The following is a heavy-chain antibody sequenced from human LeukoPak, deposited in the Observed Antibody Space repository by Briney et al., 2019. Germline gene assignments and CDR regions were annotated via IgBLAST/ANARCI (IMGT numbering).Heavy chain of an antibody. D-gene: IGHD3-9*01. Sequence: GGSLRLSCAASGFTFSDYYMSWIRQAPGKGLEWISYITSSSRDTNYADSVKGRFTISRDNAKKSLYLQMNSLRAEDTAVYYCARDSSYDILTGYYSDYFDYWGQGTLVTVSS. V-gene: IGHV3-11*05. J-gene: IGHJ4*02. CDR3: ARDSSYDILTGYYSDYFDY. CDR2: ITSSSRDT. CDR1: GFTFSDYY.